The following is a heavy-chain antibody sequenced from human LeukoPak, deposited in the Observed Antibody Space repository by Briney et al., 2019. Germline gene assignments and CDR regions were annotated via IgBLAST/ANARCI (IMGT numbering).Heavy chain of an antibody. D-gene: IGHD3-10*01. CDR1: GGSISSSSYY. CDR3: VRDYRGSGSYYRDWFDP. J-gene: IGHJ5*02. V-gene: IGHV4-39*02. Sequence: SETLSLTCTVSGGSISSSSYYWGWIRQPPGKGLEWIGSIYYSGSTYYNPSLKSRVTISVDTSKNQFSLKLSSVTAADTAVYYCVRDYRGSGSYYRDWFDPWGQGTLVTVSS. CDR2: IYYSGST.